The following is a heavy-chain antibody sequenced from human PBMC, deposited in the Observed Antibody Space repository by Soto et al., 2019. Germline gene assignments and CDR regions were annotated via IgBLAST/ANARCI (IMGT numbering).Heavy chain of an antibody. CDR2: ISANNGNT. Sequence: QVHLVQSGAEVKKPGASVKVSCKGSGYAFTTYGITWVRQAPGQGLEWMGWISANNGNTNYAQKIQGRVTVTRDTSTRTDYMELRSLRSEDTAVYYCARGRYGENWGQGSLVTVSS. CDR3: ARGRYGEN. D-gene: IGHD3-10*01. J-gene: IGHJ4*02. V-gene: IGHV1-18*01. CDR1: GYAFTTYG.